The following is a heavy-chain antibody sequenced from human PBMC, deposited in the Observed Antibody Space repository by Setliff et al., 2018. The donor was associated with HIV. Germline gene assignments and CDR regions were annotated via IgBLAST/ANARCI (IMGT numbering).Heavy chain of an antibody. CDR1: GSSISSNYY. Sequence: PSETLSLTCTVSGSSISSNYYWAWIRQAPGKGLEWIGCIDASANTYYIPSLKSRATISIDTSKNQLSLKLRSVTAADTAVYYCARVSITYWYSIPRDYYYYMDVWGEGTTVTVSS. CDR2: IDASANT. V-gene: IGHV4-38-2*02. CDR3: ARVSITYWYSIPRDYYYYMDV. J-gene: IGHJ6*03. D-gene: IGHD2-8*02.